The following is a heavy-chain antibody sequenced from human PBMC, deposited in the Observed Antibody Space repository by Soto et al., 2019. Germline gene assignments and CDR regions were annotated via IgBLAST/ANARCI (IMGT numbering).Heavy chain of an antibody. V-gene: IGHV3-74*01. CDR1: GFTFSRYW. J-gene: IGHJ6*03. CDR2: INSDGSDT. D-gene: IGHD3-3*01. Sequence: EVQLVESGGGLVQPGGSLTLSCAASGFTFSRYWMYWVRQAPGKGLVWVSRINSDGSDTSNAGSVKGRVTISRDNAKNTLYQQVNSLRAEDTAVYYCARVEDFWGGDYSSMDVWGKGTTVTVSS. CDR3: ARVEDFWGGDYSSMDV.